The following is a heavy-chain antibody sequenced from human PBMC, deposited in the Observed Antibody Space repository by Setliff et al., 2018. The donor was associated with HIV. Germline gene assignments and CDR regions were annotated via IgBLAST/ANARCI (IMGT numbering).Heavy chain of an antibody. CDR2: ISQSGDRI. CDR3: AKYRGVILVGYFDY. J-gene: IGHJ4*02. D-gene: IGHD3-16*02. V-gene: IGHV3-23*01. CDR1: GFTFNNNA. Sequence: GGSLRLSCAASGFTFNNNAMSWVRQAPGKGLEWVSGISQSGDRIYYADSVRGRFTISRDNSKNTVYLQMNSLRAEDTAVYYCAKYRGVILVGYFDYWGQGTLVTVSS.